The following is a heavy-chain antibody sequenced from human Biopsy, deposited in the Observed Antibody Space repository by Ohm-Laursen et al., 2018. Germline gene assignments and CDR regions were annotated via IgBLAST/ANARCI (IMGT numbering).Heavy chain of an antibody. CDR2: ISYSRDT. D-gene: IGHD6-19*01. CDR3: AKHGSGWTGDDAFHI. J-gene: IGHJ3*02. V-gene: IGHV4-59*08. CDR1: GGSIGGSS. Sequence: TLSLTCIVSGGSIGGSSWSWIRQAPGKGLEWIGYISYSRDTNYNPSLKSRITISVDTSKNQFSLKLTSVTAADTAVYYCAKHGSGWTGDDAFHIWGQGTMVTVSS.